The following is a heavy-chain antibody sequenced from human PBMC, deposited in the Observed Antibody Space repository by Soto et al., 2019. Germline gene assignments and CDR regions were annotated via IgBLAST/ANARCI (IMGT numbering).Heavy chain of an antibody. CDR3: ARTPDR. CDR1: GGSISSGTYH. V-gene: IGHV4-30-2*01. Sequence: PSETLSLTCTVSGGSISSGTYHWTWIRQHPEKGLEWIGYIYHSGSTYYNPSLKSRVTISVDRSKNQFSLKLSSVTAADTAVYYCARTPDRWGQGTLVTVSS. J-gene: IGHJ5*02. CDR2: IYHSGST.